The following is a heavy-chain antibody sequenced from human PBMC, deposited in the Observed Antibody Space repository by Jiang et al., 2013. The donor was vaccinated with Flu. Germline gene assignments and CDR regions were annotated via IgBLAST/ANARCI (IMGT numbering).Heavy chain of an antibody. J-gene: IGHJ3*02. V-gene: IGHV1-2*02. Sequence: GAEVKKPGASVKVSCKASGYTFTGYYLHWVRQAPGQGLEWMGWINPNSGGTKYAQKFQGGVTMTRDTSISTAYMELSRLRSDDTAVYYCARMGDGTGTSYGTGTSYHAFDIWGQGTMVTVSS. CDR2: INPNSGGT. D-gene: IGHD1-1*01. CDR1: GYTFTGYY. CDR3: ARMGDGTGTSYGTGTSYHAFDI.